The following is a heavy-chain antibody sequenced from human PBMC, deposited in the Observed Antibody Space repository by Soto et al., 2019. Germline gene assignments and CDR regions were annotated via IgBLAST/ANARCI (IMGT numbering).Heavy chain of an antibody. CDR1: GGSISSYD. CDR3: ARDGYSSSWYWFDP. D-gene: IGHD6-13*01. CDR2: IYTSGST. V-gene: IGHV4-4*07. J-gene: IGHJ5*02. Sequence: SETLSLTCTVSGGSISSYDWSWVRQPAGKGLEWIGRIYTSGSTNYNPSLKSRVAMSVDTSKNQFSLKLSSVTAADTAVYYCARDGYSSSWYWFDPWGQGTLVTVSS.